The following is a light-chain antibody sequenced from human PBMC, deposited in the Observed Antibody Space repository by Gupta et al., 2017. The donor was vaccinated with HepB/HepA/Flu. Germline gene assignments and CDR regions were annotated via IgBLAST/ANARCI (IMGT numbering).Light chain of an antibody. CDR1: QSITTY. CDR3: QQSGTIPRT. Sequence: DIQMTQSPSSLSASVGDRVTITCRASQSITTYLSWYQHKPGKAPKLLIPSRFSASGSGTDFTLAISSLQPEDLATYYCQQSGTIPRTFGQGTKVEIK. J-gene: IGKJ1*01. V-gene: IGKV1-39*01.